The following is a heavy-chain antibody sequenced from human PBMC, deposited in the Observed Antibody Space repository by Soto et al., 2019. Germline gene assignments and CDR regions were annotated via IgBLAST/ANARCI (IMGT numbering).Heavy chain of an antibody. J-gene: IGHJ3*02. CDR1: GGTFSSYA. CDR2: IIPIFGTA. D-gene: IGHD4-17*01. V-gene: IGHV1-69*01. Sequence: QVQLVQSGAEVKKPGSSVKVSCKASGGTFSSYAISWVRQAPGQGLEWMGGIIPIFGTANYAQKFQGRVTITADESMSTAYMEVSSLRTGGTAVYYCARDVGGADYGDFGSLHGGGFRAFDIWGQGTMVTVSS. CDR3: ARDVGGADYGDFGSLHGGGFRAFDI.